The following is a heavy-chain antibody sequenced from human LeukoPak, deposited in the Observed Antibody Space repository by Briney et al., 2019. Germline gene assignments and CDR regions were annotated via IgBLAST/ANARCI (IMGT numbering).Heavy chain of an antibody. D-gene: IGHD6-6*01. Sequence: ASVRVSCKASGYTFTGYYMHWVRQAPGQGLEWMGWINPNSGGTNYAQKFQGRVTMTRDTSISTAYMELSRLRSDDTAVYYCARDMGIAARHYYFDYWGQGTLVTVSS. CDR1: GYTFTGYY. J-gene: IGHJ4*02. CDR2: INPNSGGT. V-gene: IGHV1-2*02. CDR3: ARDMGIAARHYYFDY.